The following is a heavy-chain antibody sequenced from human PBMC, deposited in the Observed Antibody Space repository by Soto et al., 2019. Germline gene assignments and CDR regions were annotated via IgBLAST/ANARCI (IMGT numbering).Heavy chain of an antibody. CDR3: ASLPSFYYGSGYGMDV. Sequence: QVQLVQSGTEVKKPGSSVKVSCKASGGTFRSNAISWVRQAPGQGLEWMGGLIPIFGTTNYAQKFQGRVTITADESASTAHMELSSLRSDHTAVYYCASLPSFYYGSGYGMDVWGQGTTVTVSS. D-gene: IGHD3-10*01. CDR2: LIPIFGTT. V-gene: IGHV1-69*01. CDR1: GGTFRSNA. J-gene: IGHJ6*02.